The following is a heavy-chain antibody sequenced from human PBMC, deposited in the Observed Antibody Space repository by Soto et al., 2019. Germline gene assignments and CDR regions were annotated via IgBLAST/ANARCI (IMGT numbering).Heavy chain of an antibody. D-gene: IGHD3-10*01. CDR2: ISYDGRNK. J-gene: IGHJ5*02. Sequence: GGSLRLSCAASGVGFSNDPMHWGRQAPEKGLEWVAVISYDGRNKYYADSVKGRFTISRDNSKNTLYLQMNSLRAEDTAVYYCARDFSDGSGPNWFDPWGQGTLVTVSS. CDR3: ARDFSDGSGPNWFDP. CDR1: GVGFSNDP. V-gene: IGHV3-30*14.